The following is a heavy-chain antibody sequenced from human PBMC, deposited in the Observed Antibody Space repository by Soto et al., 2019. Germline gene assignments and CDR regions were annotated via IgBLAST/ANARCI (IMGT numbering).Heavy chain of an antibody. J-gene: IGHJ6*02. D-gene: IGHD2-8*01. CDR3: ARDFTADIVLMVYASPENYYYYGMDV. CDR1: GFTFSSYS. Sequence: GGSLRLSCAASGFTFSSYSMNWVRQAPGKGLEWVSSISSSSSYIYYADSVKGRFTISRDNAKNSLYLQMNSLRAEDTAVYYCARDFTADIVLMVYASPENYYYYGMDVWGQGTTVTVSS. V-gene: IGHV3-21*01. CDR2: ISSSSSYI.